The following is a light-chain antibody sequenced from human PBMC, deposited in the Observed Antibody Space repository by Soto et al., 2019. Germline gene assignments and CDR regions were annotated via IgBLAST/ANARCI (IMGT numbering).Light chain of an antibody. V-gene: IGKV3-20*01. CDR2: GAS. Sequence: EIVLTQSPGTLSLSPGERATLSCRASQSVSSSYLAWYQQKPGQAPRLLIYGASRRATGIPDRFSGSGSGTDFTLTISRLEPEDFAVYFCQHYDSSPWTFGQGTKVDIK. CDR1: QSVSSSY. CDR3: QHYDSSPWT. J-gene: IGKJ1*01.